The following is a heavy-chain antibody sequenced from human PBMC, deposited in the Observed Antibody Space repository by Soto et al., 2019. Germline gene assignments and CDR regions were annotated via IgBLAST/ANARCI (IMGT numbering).Heavy chain of an antibody. J-gene: IGHJ4*02. D-gene: IGHD1-26*01. CDR3: AKVLYSGSCDYRIDH. Sequence: GGSMRLSCAASGFTFSSYAISWVRPAPEKGLEWVSAISGSGGSTYYADSVKGRFTISRDNSKNTLYLQMNSLRAEDTAVYYCAKVLYSGSCDYRIDHWGQGTLVTVPS. CDR1: GFTFSSYA. CDR2: ISGSGGST. V-gene: IGHV3-23*01.